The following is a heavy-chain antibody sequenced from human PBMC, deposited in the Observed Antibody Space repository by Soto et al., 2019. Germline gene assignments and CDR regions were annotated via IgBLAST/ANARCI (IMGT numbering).Heavy chain of an antibody. CDR3: ARPTVVIYGMDV. V-gene: IGHV3-21*01. J-gene: IGHJ6*02. CDR2: ISSSSSYI. Sequence: LSCAASGFTFSSYSMNWVRQAPGKGLEWVSSISSSSSYIYYADSVKGRFTISRDNAKNSLYLQMSSLRAEDTAVYYCARPTVVIYGMDVWGQGTTVTVSS. D-gene: IGHD4-17*01. CDR1: GFTFSSYS.